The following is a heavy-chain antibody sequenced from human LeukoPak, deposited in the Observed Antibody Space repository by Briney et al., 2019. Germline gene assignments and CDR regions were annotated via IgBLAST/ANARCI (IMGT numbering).Heavy chain of an antibody. J-gene: IGHJ4*02. CDR1: GLTFSSYG. CDR3: AKSYSSGWYYFDY. Sequence: GGSLRLSCAASGLTFSSYGMHWVRQAPGKGLEWVAFMSYDGSNKYYADSVKGRFTISRDHSKNTLYLQMNSLRAEDTAVYYCAKSYSSGWYYFDYWGQGTLVTVSS. CDR2: MSYDGSNK. V-gene: IGHV3-30*18. D-gene: IGHD6-19*01.